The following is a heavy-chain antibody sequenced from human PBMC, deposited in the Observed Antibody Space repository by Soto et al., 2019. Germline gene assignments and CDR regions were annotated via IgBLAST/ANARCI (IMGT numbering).Heavy chain of an antibody. Sequence: SETLSLTCTVSGGSISSSSYYWGWIRQPPGKGLEWIGSIYYSGSTYYNPSLKSRVTISVDTSKNQFSLKLSSVTAADTAVYYCARWAKGARDFDYWGQGTLVTV. J-gene: IGHJ4*02. V-gene: IGHV4-39*01. CDR2: IYYSGST. CDR3: ARWAKGARDFDY. D-gene: IGHD3-16*01. CDR1: GGSISSSSYY.